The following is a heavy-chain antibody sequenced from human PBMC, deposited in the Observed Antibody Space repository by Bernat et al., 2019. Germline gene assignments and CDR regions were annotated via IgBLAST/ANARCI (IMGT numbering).Heavy chain of an antibody. CDR2: IYYSGST. J-gene: IGHJ6*02. D-gene: IGHD1-1*01. V-gene: IGHV4-31*03. Sequence: QVQLQESGPGLVKPSQTLSLTCTVSGGSISSGGYYWSWIRQHPGKGLEWIGYIYYSGSTYYNPALKSRVTKSVVTAENQSSLKLSSVSAADTAVYYCARDTRFWNRVWRCGIYYYYGMDVWGQGTTVTVSS. CDR1: GGSISSGGYY. CDR3: ARDTRFWNRVWRCGIYYYYGMDV.